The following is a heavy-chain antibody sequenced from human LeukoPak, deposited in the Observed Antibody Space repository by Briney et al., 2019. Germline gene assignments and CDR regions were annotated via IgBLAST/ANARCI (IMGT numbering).Heavy chain of an antibody. J-gene: IGHJ3*01. CDR3: ARTGWIVMEDAFDL. Sequence: PSETLSLTCTVSGGSISSGGYYWRWIRQPPGKGLEWIGYIYHSGSTYYNPSLKSRVTISVDRSKNQFSLKLSSVTAADTAVYYCARTGWIVMEDAFDLWGQGTMVTVSS. V-gene: IGHV4-30-2*01. CDR1: GGSISSGGYY. D-gene: IGHD3-22*01. CDR2: IYHSGST.